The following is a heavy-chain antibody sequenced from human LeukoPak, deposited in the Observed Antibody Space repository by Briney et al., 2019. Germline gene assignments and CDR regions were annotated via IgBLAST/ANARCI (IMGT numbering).Heavy chain of an antibody. CDR3: ARFSSIAAAFDY. D-gene: IGHD6-13*01. Sequence: PSETLSLTCTVSGYSISSGYYWGWIRQPPGKGLEWIGEINHSGSTNYNPSLKSRVTMSVDTSKNQFSLKLSSVTAADTAVYYCARFSSIAAAFDYWGQGTLVTVSS. CDR2: INHSGST. CDR1: GYSISSGYY. V-gene: IGHV4-38-2*02. J-gene: IGHJ4*02.